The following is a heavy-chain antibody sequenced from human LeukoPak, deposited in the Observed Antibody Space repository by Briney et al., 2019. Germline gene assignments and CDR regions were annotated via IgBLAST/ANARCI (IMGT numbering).Heavy chain of an antibody. CDR2: IYYSGST. V-gene: IGHV4-59*08. CDR3: ARQGTRGGTAWFDP. J-gene: IGHJ5*02. D-gene: IGHD3-10*01. CDR1: GGSISSYY. Sequence: PSETLSLTCTVSGGSISSYYWSWIRQPPGKGLEWIGYIYYSGSTNYNPSLKSRVTMSVDTSNNQLSLKLSSVTAADTAVYYCARQGTRGGTAWFDPWGQGTPVTVSS.